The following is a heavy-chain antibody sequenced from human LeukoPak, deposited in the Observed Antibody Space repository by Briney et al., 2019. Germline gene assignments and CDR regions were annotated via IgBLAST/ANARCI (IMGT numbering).Heavy chain of an antibody. J-gene: IGHJ4*02. D-gene: IGHD3-16*02. Sequence: GGSLRLSCAASGFTFSSYAMSWVRQAPGKGLEWVPAISGSGGSTYYADSVKGRFTISRDNSKNTLYLQMNSLRAEDTAVYYCAKITITFGGVIVIKSFDYWGQGTLVTVSS. CDR2: ISGSGGST. CDR3: AKITITFGGVIVIKSFDY. CDR1: GFTFSSYA. V-gene: IGHV3-23*01.